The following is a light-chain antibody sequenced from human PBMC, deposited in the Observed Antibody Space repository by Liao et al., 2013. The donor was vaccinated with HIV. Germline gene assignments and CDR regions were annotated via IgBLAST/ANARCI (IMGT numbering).Light chain of an antibody. CDR3: QVWDRSSGHRV. J-gene: IGLJ3*02. CDR1: NIGSKS. Sequence: SYVVTQPPSLSVAPGKAATITCEGYNIGSKSVHWYQQKPGQAPVLVIYSDSDRPSGIPERFSGSNSGNPATLTISRVEAGDEADYFCQVWDRSSGHRVFGGGTKLSVL. CDR2: SDS. V-gene: IGLV3-21*04.